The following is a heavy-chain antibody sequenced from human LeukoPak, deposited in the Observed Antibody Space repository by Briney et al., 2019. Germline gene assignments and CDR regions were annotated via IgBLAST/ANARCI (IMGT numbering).Heavy chain of an antibody. V-gene: IGHV4-4*08. CDR1: GGSISSYY. CDR2: IYTSGST. D-gene: IGHD2-2*01. Sequence: SETLSLTCTVSGGSISSYYWSWIRQPPGKGLEWIGYIYTSGSTNYNPSLKSRVTISVDTSKNQFSLKLSSVTAADTAVYYCARAGSCSSTSCPSEYYYYYMDVWGKGTTVTVSS. J-gene: IGHJ6*03. CDR3: ARAGSCSSTSCPSEYYYYYMDV.